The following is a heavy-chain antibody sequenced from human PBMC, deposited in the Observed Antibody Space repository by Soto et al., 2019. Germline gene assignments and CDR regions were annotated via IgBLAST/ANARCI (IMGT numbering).Heavy chain of an antibody. V-gene: IGHV3-11*01. J-gene: IGHJ4*02. CDR2: ISGSGSTT. D-gene: IGHD6-13*01. CDR3: ARVGSIAAAGTPDY. Sequence: QVQLVDSGGGLVKPGGSLRLSCAASGFTFSDCYMSWFRQAPGKGLEWVAYISGSGSTTHAADSVRGRFTISRDNAKSSVYLQMNSLRAEDTAVYYCARVGSIAAAGTPDYWGQGTLVTVSS. CDR1: GFTFSDCY.